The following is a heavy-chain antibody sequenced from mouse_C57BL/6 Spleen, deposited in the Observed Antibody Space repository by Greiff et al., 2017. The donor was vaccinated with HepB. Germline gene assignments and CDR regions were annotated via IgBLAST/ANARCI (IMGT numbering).Heavy chain of an antibody. D-gene: IGHD3-3*01. CDR3: ARGEDRYFDV. CDR2: IYPGSGST. J-gene: IGHJ1*03. CDR1: GYTITSYW. V-gene: IGHV1-55*01. Sequence: VQLQQSGAELVKPGASVKMSCTASGYTITSYWITWVKQRPGQGLGWIGDIYPGSGSTNYNEKFKSKATLTVDTSSSTAYMQLSSLTSEDSAVYYCARGEDRYFDVWGTGTTVTVSS.